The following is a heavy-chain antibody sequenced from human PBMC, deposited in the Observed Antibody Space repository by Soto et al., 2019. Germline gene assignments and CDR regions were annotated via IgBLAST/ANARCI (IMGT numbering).Heavy chain of an antibody. D-gene: IGHD6-13*01. CDR2: INSSSSYT. CDR1: GFTFSDYY. CDR3: ARIIVAAGGRRYFDL. V-gene: IGHV3-11*05. Sequence: QVQLVESGGGLVKPGGSLRLSCEASGFTFSDYYMSWIRQAPGKGLEWVSYINSSSSYTNYADSVKGRFTISRDNAKNSLYLQMNSLRAEDTAVYYCARIIVAAGGRRYFDLWGRGTLVTVSS. J-gene: IGHJ2*01.